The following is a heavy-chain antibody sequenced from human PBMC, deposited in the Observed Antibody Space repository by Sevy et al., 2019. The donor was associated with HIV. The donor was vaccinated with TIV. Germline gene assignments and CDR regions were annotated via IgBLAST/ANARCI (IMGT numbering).Heavy chain of an antibody. V-gene: IGHV3-21*06. Sequence: GGSLRLSCVASGFTFSNYHINWVRQAPGKGLEWVSYISGLSNYIYYADSLGGRFTISRDNAKNSVYLQMNSLRTEDTAVYYCARGATSGWDYFDSWGQGTLVTVSS. CDR1: GFTFSNYH. CDR3: ARGATSGWDYFDS. D-gene: IGHD6-19*01. CDR2: ISGLSNYI. J-gene: IGHJ4*02.